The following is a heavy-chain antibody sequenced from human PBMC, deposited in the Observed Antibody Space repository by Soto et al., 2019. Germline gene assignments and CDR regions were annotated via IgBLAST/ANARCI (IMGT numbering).Heavy chain of an antibody. CDR2: ISSSSSYI. CDR1: GFTFSSYS. D-gene: IGHD2-15*01. J-gene: IGHJ6*03. Sequence: GGSLRLSCAASGFTFSSYSMNWVRQAPGKGLEWVSSISSSSSYIYYADSVKGRFTISRDNAKNSLYLQMNSLRAEDTAVYYCARGVVVAATPGWCYMDVWGKGTTVTVSS. V-gene: IGHV3-21*01. CDR3: ARGVVVAATPGWCYMDV.